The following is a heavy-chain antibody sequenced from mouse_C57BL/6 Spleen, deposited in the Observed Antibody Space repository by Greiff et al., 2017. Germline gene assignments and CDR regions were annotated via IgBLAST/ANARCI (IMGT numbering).Heavy chain of an antibody. CDR1: GYTFTSYW. V-gene: IGHV1-50*01. J-gene: IGHJ2*01. Sequence: QVHVKPPGAELVKPGASVKLSCKASGYTFTSYWMQWVKQRPGQGLEWIGEIDPSDSYTNYNQKFKGKATLTVDTSSSTAYMQLSSLTSEDSAVYYCARGYYGVYYFDYWGQGTTLTVSS. D-gene: IGHD1-2*01. CDR3: ARGYYGVYYFDY. CDR2: IDPSDSYT.